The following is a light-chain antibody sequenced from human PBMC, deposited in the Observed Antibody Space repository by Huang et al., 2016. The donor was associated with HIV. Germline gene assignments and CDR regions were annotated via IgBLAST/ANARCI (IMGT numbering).Light chain of an antibody. CDR2: WAT. V-gene: IGKV4-1*01. CDR3: LQYYSVPQT. Sequence: DIVMTQSPDSMAVSPGERATINCKSSQSVLYSLSKKNYLAWFQPKPGRPPKLLIYWATTRESGVPDRFGGSGSGTDFTLTINNLQAEDVAVYFCLQYYSVPQTFGHGTKVEI. CDR1: QSVLYSLSKKNY. J-gene: IGKJ1*01.